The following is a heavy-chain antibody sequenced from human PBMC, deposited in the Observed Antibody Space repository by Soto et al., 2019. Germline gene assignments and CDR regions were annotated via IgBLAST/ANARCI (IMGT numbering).Heavy chain of an antibody. CDR3: SRQASDFWSGKPQYYMDV. CDR1: GFTFGGSA. Sequence: EVQLVESGGGLVQPGGSLKLSCAASGFTFGGSAMHWVRQASGKGLEWVGRIRSKANNYATAYGASVKGRFTISRDDSKNTAYLQMNSLKTEDTAVYYCSRQASDFWSGKPQYYMDVWGKGTTVTVSS. CDR2: IRSKANNYAT. V-gene: IGHV3-73*01. J-gene: IGHJ6*03. D-gene: IGHD3-3*01.